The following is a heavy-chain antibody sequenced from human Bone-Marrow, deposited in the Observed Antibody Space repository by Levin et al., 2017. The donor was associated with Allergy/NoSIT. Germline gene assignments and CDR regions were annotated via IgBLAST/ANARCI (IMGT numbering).Heavy chain of an antibody. CDR2: LHSGGNT. V-gene: IGHV3-66*01. J-gene: IGHJ4*02. D-gene: IGHD3-10*01. Sequence: PGGSLRLSCVTSGFIVNSNYMTWVRQAPGKGLEWVSLLHSGGNTYYADSVKGRFTISRDNSKNTLYLQMNNLRAEDTAVYYCARDVDTMIRGVRLGYWGQGTLVTVSS. CDR1: GFIVNSNY. CDR3: ARDVDTMIRGVRLGY.